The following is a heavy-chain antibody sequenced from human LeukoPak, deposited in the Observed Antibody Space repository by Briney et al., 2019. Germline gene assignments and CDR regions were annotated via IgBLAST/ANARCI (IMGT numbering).Heavy chain of an antibody. CDR1: GGSISSGSYY. D-gene: IGHD3-22*01. Sequence: PSQTLSLTCTVSGGSISSGSYYWSWIRQPAGKGLEWIGRIYTSGSTNYNPSLKSRVTISVDTSKNQFSLKLSSVTAADTAVYYCAREWTPYYYDSSGYYDYWGQGTLVTVSS. J-gene: IGHJ4*02. CDR3: AREWTPYYYDSSGYYDY. CDR2: IYTSGST. V-gene: IGHV4-61*02.